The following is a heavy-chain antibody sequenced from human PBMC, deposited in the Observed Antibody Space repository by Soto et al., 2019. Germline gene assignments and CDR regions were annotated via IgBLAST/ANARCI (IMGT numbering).Heavy chain of an antibody. V-gene: IGHV3-30-3*01. D-gene: IGHD4-17*01. CDR3: ARDPSDYGDYGDIDY. Sequence: GGSLRLSCAASGFTFSSYAMHWVRQAPGKGLEWVAVISYDGSNKYYADSVKGRFTISRDNSKNTLYLQMNSLRAEDTAVYYCARDPSDYGDYGDIDYWGQGTLVTVSS. J-gene: IGHJ4*02. CDR2: ISYDGSNK. CDR1: GFTFSSYA.